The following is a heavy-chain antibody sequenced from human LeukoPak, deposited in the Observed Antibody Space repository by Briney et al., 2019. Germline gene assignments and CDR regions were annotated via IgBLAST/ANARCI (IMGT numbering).Heavy chain of an antibody. CDR1: GYTFTSYD. Sequence: ASVKVSCKASGYTFTSYDINWVRQATGQGLEWMGWMNPNSGNTGYAQKFQGRVTITRNTSISTAYMELSSLRSEDTAVYYCARGLNAYYYGSGSYYNDYWGQGTLVTVSS. CDR3: ARGLNAYYYGSGSYYNDY. CDR2: MNPNSGNT. V-gene: IGHV1-8*03. D-gene: IGHD3-10*01. J-gene: IGHJ4*02.